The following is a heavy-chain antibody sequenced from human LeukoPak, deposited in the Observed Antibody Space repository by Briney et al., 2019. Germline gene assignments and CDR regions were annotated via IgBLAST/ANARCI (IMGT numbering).Heavy chain of an antibody. Sequence: GGSLRLSCAASGFTFRSYRMNWVRQAPGKGLGWISHISSGSSSIYYADSVKGRFTISRDDAKNSLYLQMNSLRDEDTAVYYCARAPGGSSWSPWFDPWGQGTLVTVSS. J-gene: IGHJ5*02. CDR3: ARAPGGSSWSPWFDP. V-gene: IGHV3-48*02. CDR2: ISSGSSSI. D-gene: IGHD6-13*01. CDR1: GFTFRSYR.